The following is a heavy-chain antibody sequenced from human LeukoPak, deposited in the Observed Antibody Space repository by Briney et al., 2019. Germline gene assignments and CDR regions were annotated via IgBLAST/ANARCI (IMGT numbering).Heavy chain of an antibody. J-gene: IGHJ4*02. CDR3: ARDAMGIAGAGMFDY. Sequence: GGSLRLSCAASGFTFSSYAMHWVRQAPGKGLEWVAVISYDGSNKYYADSVKGRFTISRDNSKNTLYLQMNSLRAEDTAVYYCARDAMGIAGAGMFDYWGQGTLVTVSS. CDR1: GFTFSSYA. V-gene: IGHV3-30*01. CDR2: ISYDGSNK. D-gene: IGHD6-13*01.